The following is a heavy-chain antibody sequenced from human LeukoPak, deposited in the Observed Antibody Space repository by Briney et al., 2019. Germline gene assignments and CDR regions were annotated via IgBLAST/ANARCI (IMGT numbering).Heavy chain of an antibody. D-gene: IGHD5-12*01. CDR2: IYHSGST. Sequence: PSETLSLTCTVSGYSISSGYYWGWIRQPPGKGLEWIGSIYHSGSTYYNPSLKSRATISVDTSKNQFSLKLGSVTAADTAVYYCARDPWLVWGKGTTVTVSS. J-gene: IGHJ6*04. CDR1: GYSISSGYY. V-gene: IGHV4-38-2*02. CDR3: ARDPWLV.